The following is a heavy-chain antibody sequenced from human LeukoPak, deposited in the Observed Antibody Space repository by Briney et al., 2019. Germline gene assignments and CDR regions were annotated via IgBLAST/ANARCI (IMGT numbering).Heavy chain of an antibody. Sequence: SETLSLTCTVSGGSISSSSYYWGRIRQPPGKGLEWIGSIYYSGSTYYNPSLKSRVTISVDTSKNQFSLKLSSVTAADTAVYYCARDRWGVVVVAATEGWFDPWGQGTLVTVSS. CDR1: GGSISSSSYY. D-gene: IGHD2-15*01. V-gene: IGHV4-39*07. CDR3: ARDRWGVVVVAATEGWFDP. CDR2: IYYSGST. J-gene: IGHJ5*02.